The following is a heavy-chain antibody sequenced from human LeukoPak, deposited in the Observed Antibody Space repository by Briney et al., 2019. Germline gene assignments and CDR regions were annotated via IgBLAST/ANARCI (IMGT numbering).Heavy chain of an antibody. Sequence: SETLSLTCTVSGDSISSYYWSWIRQSAGKGLEWIGRINASGNTNYNPSLKSRVTMSLDTSKNHLSLNLSSVTVAYTAVYYCARDRLGFRVDVWGKGTTVTVSS. CDR1: GDSISSYY. CDR2: INASGNT. J-gene: IGHJ6*04. CDR3: ARDRLGFRVDV. D-gene: IGHD3-10*01. V-gene: IGHV4-4*07.